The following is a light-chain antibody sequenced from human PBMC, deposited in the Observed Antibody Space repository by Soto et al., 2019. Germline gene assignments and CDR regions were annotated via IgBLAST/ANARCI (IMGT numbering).Light chain of an antibody. CDR1: SGHSSYD. J-gene: IGLJ2*01. Sequence: QPVLTQSPSASASLGASVKLTCTLSSGHSSYDIAWHQQQPEKGPRYLMKLDSDGSHSRGDGIPDRFSGSSSGAERYVTISRLQSEDEADYYCQTWGPGFVLFGGGTKLTVL. CDR3: QTWGPGFVL. CDR2: LDSDGSH. V-gene: IGLV4-69*02.